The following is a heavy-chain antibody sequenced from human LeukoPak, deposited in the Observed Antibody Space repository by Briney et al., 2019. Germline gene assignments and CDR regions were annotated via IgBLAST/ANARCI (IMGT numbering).Heavy chain of an antibody. CDR3: ARESGYFATCDY. CDR2: IFHSGST. J-gene: IGHJ4*02. CDR1: GYSISSGYY. Sequence: SETLSLTCTASGYSISSGYYWGWIRQPPGKGLEWIGSIFHSGSTYYNPSLKRRVTISVDTSKNQFSLKLSSVTAADTDVYSCARESGYFATCDYWGQGTLVTVSS. D-gene: IGHD3-9*01. V-gene: IGHV4-38-2*02.